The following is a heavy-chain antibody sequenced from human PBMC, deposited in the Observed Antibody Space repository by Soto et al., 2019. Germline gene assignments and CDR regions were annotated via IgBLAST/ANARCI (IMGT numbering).Heavy chain of an antibody. CDR3: ARSPNNYYYYMDV. CDR1: GGSXSRYY. J-gene: IGHJ6*03. CDR2: IYYSGST. Sequence: SQTLSLTCTVSGGSXSRYYWSWIRQPPGKGLEWIGYIYYSGSTNYSPSLKSRVTISVDTSKNQFSLKLSSVTAADTAVYYCARSPNNYYYYMDVWGKGTTVTVSS. V-gene: IGHV4-59*01.